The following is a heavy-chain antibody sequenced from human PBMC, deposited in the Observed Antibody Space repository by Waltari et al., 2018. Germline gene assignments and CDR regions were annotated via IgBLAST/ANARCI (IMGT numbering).Heavy chain of an antibody. CDR3: ASQNGGNSWWLDP. Sequence: EVQLVESGGGLVQPGGSLRLSCAASEFTFSGYWMHWVRQAQGTGLVWVSRINSDESSTSYADSVKGRFTISRDNAKNTLYLQMNSLRAEDTAVYYCASQNGGNSWWLDPWGQGTLVTVSS. CDR2: INSDESST. D-gene: IGHD2-21*02. CDR1: EFTFSGYW. J-gene: IGHJ5*02. V-gene: IGHV3-74*01.